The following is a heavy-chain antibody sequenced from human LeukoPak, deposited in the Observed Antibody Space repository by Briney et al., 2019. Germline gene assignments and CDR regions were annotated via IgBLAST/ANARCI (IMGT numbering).Heavy chain of an antibody. CDR3: ASGGYYYDSSGYIFPKDY. CDR2: IKQDGSEK. CDR1: GFTFSSYW. D-gene: IGHD3-22*01. J-gene: IGHJ4*02. Sequence: GGSLRLSCAASGFTFSSYWMSWVRQAPGKGLEWVANIKQDGSEKYYVDSVKGRFTISRDNAKNSLYLQMNSLRAEDTAVYYCASGGYYYDSSGYIFPKDYWGQGTLVTVSS. V-gene: IGHV3-7*01.